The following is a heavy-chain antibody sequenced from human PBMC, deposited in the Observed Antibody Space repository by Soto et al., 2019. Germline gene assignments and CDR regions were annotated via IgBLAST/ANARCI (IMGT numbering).Heavy chain of an antibody. Sequence: GGSLRLSCAASGFTFSSYAMHWVRQAPGKGLEWVAVISYDGSNKYYADSVKGRFTISRDNSKNTLYLQMNSLRAEDTAVYYCARNYYYYYGMDVWGQGTTVTVSS. CDR2: ISYDGSNK. CDR3: ARNYYYYYGMDV. J-gene: IGHJ6*02. CDR1: GFTFSSYA. V-gene: IGHV3-30-3*01.